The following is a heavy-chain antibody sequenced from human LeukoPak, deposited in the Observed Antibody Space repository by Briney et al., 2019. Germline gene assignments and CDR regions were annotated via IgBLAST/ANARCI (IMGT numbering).Heavy chain of an antibody. D-gene: IGHD4-23*01. CDR1: GYTFTSYG. Sequence: ASVTVSCTASGYTFTSYGISWVRQAPGQGLEWMGWISAYNGNTNYAQKLQGRVTMTTDTSTSTAYMELRSLRSDDTAVYYCARSDYGGNPEDYWGQGTLVTVSS. CDR3: ARSDYGGNPEDY. CDR2: ISAYNGNT. V-gene: IGHV1-18*01. J-gene: IGHJ4*02.